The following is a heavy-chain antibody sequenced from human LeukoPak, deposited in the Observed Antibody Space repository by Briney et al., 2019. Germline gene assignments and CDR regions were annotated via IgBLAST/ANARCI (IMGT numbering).Heavy chain of an antibody. V-gene: IGHV4-61*02. CDR3: ARATVTTALLDY. CDR1: GGSISSGSYY. Sequence: SQTLSLTCTVSGGSISSGSYYWSWIRQPAGKGLEWIGRIYTSGSTNYNPSLKSRVTISVDTSKNQFSLKLSSVTAADTAVYYCARATVTTALLDYWGHGTLVTVSS. CDR2: IYTSGST. D-gene: IGHD4-17*01. J-gene: IGHJ4*01.